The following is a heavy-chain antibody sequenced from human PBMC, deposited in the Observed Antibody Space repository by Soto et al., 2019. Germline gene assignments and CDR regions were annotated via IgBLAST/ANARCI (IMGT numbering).Heavy chain of an antibody. D-gene: IGHD3-10*01. Sequence: GSLRLSCAASGFTFSSYGMHWVRQAPGKGLEWVAVISYDGSNKYYADSVKGRFTISRDNSKNTLYLQMNSLRAEDTAVYYCYFFPGDNWFDPWGQGTLVTVSS. V-gene: IGHV3-30*03. CDR2: ISYDGSNK. CDR1: GFTFSSYG. CDR3: YFFPGDNWFDP. J-gene: IGHJ5*02.